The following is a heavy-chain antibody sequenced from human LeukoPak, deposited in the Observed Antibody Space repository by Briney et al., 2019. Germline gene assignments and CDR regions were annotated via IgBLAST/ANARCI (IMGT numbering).Heavy chain of an antibody. CDR2: INQDGTEK. D-gene: IGHD3-10*01. CDR1: GFTFTTYW. J-gene: IGHJ4*02. V-gene: IGHV3-7*01. Sequence: GESLRLSCAASGFTFTTYWMAWVRQFPGKGLEWVANINQDGTEKYYVDSVKGRFTISRDNAKNSLYLQMNSLRVEDTAIYYCVKVAKYYYGSETYYFFEHWGQGTPVTASS. CDR3: VKVAKYYYGSETYYFFEH.